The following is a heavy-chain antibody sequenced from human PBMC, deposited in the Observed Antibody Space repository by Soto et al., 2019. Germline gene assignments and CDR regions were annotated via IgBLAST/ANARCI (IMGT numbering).Heavy chain of an antibody. J-gene: IGHJ6*02. V-gene: IGHV3-73*02. Sequence: EVQLVESGGGLVHPGGALKLSCAASGFPFTGSAMHWVRQASGKGLAWVGRIRSKPNNYATAYAASLKGRFTISIDDSKNTAYLQMNSLKAEDTAVYYCAGDFYYNMDVWGQGTTVTVSS. CDR3: AGDFYYNMDV. CDR1: GFPFTGSA. CDR2: IRSKPNNYAT.